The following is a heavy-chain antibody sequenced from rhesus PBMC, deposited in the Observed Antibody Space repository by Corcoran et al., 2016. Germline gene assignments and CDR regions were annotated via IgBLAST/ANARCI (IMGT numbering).Heavy chain of an antibody. J-gene: IGHJ4*01. CDR2: IYGSGSST. Sequence: QLQLQESGPGLVKPSETLSVTCAVPGGSISSSYWSWIRQAPGKGLEWIGYIYGSGSSTNYNPPLTSRVTLSVDTSKNQLSLKLSSVTAADTAVYYCATPTAGTVRGFDYWGQGVLVTVSS. CDR1: GGSISSSY. D-gene: IGHD5-24*01. CDR3: ATPTAGTVRGFDY. V-gene: IGHV4-169*01.